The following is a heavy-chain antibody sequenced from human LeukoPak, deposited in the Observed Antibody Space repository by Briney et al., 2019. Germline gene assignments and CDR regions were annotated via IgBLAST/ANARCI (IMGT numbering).Heavy chain of an antibody. CDR1: GFTFSSYS. D-gene: IGHD2-15*01. J-gene: IGHJ3*02. V-gene: IGHV3-48*01. CDR2: ISSSSSTI. Sequence: PGGSLRLSCAASGFTFSSYSMNWVRQAPGKGLEWVSYISSSSSTIYYADSVKGRFTISRDNARNSLYLQMNSLRAEDTAVYYCASGRGPADAFDIRGQGTMVTVSS. CDR3: ASGRGPADAFDI.